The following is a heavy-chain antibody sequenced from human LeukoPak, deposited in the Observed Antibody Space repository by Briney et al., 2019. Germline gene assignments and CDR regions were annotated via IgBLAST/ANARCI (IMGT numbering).Heavy chain of an antibody. CDR2: ISYDGSNK. CDR3: ARDRTYCSSTSCYAGWFDP. Sequence: GGSLRLSCAASGFTFSSYAMHWVRQAPGKGLEWVAVISYDGSNKYYADSVKGRFTISRDKSKNTLYLQMNSLRAEDTAVYYCARDRTYCSSTSCYAGWFDPWGQGTLVTVSS. D-gene: IGHD2-2*01. V-gene: IGHV3-30-3*01. J-gene: IGHJ5*02. CDR1: GFTFSSYA.